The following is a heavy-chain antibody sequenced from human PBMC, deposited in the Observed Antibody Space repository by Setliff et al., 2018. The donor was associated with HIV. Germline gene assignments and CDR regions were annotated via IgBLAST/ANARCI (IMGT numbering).Heavy chain of an antibody. CDR3: ASAGSGGYINWFGP. D-gene: IGHD3-10*01. Sequence: GGSLRLSCAASGFTFSSYSMNWVRQAPGKGLEWVSSISSSSSYIYYADSVKGRFTISRDNAKNSVHLQMTSMRAEDTAVYYCASAGSGGYINWFGPWGQGTLVTVSS. V-gene: IGHV3-21*01. CDR1: GFTFSSYS. CDR2: ISSSSSYI. J-gene: IGHJ5*02.